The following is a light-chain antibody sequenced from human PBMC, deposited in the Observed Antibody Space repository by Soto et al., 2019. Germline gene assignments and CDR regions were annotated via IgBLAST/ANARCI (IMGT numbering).Light chain of an antibody. CDR2: EDI. Sequence: QSVLTQPASVSGSPGQSITISCTGTSSDVGSYNLVSWYQQHPGKAPKLMIYEDINRPSGVSNRFSGSKSGNTASLTISGLQAEDEAHYYCCSYAPISTVVFGGGTKLTVL. V-gene: IGLV2-23*01. CDR1: SSDVGSYNL. J-gene: IGLJ3*02. CDR3: CSYAPISTVV.